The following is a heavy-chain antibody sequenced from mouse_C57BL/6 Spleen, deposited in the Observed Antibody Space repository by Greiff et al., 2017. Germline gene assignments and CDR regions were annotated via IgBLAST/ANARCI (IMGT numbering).Heavy chain of an antibody. CDR2: IHPNSGST. CDR1: GYTFTSYW. J-gene: IGHJ4*01. V-gene: IGHV1-64*01. CDR3: ARPFITTVVATEAMDY. Sequence: QVQLQQPGAELVKPGASVKLSCKASGYTFTSYWMHWVKQRPGQGLEWIGMIHPNSGSTNYNEKFKSKATLTVDKSSSTAYMQLSSLTSEDSAVYYCARPFITTVVATEAMDYWGQGTSVTVSS. D-gene: IGHD1-1*01.